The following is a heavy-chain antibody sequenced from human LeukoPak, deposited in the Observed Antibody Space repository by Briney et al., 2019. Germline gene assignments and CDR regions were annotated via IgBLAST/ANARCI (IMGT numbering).Heavy chain of an antibody. J-gene: IGHJ3*02. V-gene: IGHV3-23*01. CDR1: GFTYSISA. Sequence: GGSLRLSCAASGFTYSISAMSWVRQAPGKGLEWVSAISGSSGGTYYADSVKGRFTISRDNSKNTLYLQMNSLRADDTAVYYCAKGLYSGFDDAFDIWGQGTMVTVSS. CDR2: ISGSSGGT. D-gene: IGHD5-12*01. CDR3: AKGLYSGFDDAFDI.